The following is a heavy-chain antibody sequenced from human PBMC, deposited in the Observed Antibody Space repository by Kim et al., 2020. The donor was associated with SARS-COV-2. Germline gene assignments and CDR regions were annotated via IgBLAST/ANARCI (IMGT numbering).Heavy chain of an antibody. J-gene: IGHJ5*01. CDR3: ARPGRGYYSGT. CDR1: GGSIRSSSYY. V-gene: IGHV4-39*01. Sequence: SETLSLTCTVSGGSIRSSSYYWGWIRQPPGEELEWIGSVYYTGITYYNPSLKSRVTMSADTSRNQFSLKLRSVSVADTAVYYCARPGRGYYSGTWGQGILVTVSS. CDR2: VYYTGIT. D-gene: IGHD2-8*02.